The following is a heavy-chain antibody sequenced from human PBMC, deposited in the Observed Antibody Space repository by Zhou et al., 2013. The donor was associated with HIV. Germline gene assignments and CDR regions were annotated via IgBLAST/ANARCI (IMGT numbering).Heavy chain of an antibody. CDR1: GGTFNNYA. Sequence: QVQLVQSGAEVKRPGSSVKVSCKASGGTFNNYAFTWVRQAPGQGLEWMGRIIPVFGTTYYPQKFQGRVTITTDESTSTAYMELSSLRSEDTAVYYCASGESGRPCFDYWGQGTLVTVSS. CDR3: ASGESGRPCFDY. CDR2: IIPVFGTT. D-gene: IGHD5-12*01. V-gene: IGHV1-69*05. J-gene: IGHJ4*02.